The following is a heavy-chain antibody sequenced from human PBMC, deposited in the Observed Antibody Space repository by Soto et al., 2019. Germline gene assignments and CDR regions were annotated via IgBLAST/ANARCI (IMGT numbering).Heavy chain of an antibody. CDR1: GFTFNSHW. V-gene: IGHV3-74*01. Sequence: EVQVVESGGGLVQPGGSLRLSCAASGFTFNSHWMHWVRQVPGNGPVWVARISNDGSETIYADSVEGRFTISRDNAKNTVYLEMNSLRVEDTAVYYCVRDRPHNWFDPWGQGTLVTVSS. CDR2: ISNDGSET. CDR3: VRDRPHNWFDP. J-gene: IGHJ5*02.